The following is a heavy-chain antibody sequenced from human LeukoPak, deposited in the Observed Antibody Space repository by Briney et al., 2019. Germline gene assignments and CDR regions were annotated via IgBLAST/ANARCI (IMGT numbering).Heavy chain of an antibody. D-gene: IGHD4-23*01. V-gene: IGHV3-23*01. CDR2: ISGTGSGP. CDR3: AREVDYGGNLDY. J-gene: IGHJ4*02. Sequence: GGSLRLSCAASGFTFSSFAMNWVRQAPGKGLEWVSSISGTGSGPYYADSVKGRFTISRDNSKNTLYLQMNSLRAEDTAVYYCAREVDYGGNLDYWGQGTLVTVSS. CDR1: GFTFSSFA.